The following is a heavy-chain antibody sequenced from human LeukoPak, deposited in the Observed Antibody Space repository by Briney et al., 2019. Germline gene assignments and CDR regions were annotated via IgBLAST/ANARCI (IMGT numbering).Heavy chain of an antibody. V-gene: IGHV4-30-4*08. J-gene: IGHJ3*02. Sequence: PSQTLSLTCTVSGGSISSGDYYWSWIRQPPGKGLGWIGYIYYSGSTYYNPSLKSRVTISVDTSKNQFSLKLSSVTAADTAVYYCARASTVKLRLDAFDIWGQGTMVTVSS. CDR1: GGSISSGDYY. CDR3: ARASTVKLRLDAFDI. D-gene: IGHD4-11*01. CDR2: IYYSGST.